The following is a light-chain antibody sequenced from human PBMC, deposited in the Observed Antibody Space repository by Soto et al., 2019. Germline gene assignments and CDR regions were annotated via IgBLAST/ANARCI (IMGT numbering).Light chain of an antibody. CDR3: QKHNNWPQYN. CDR1: QSISNN. Sequence: IVMPPSQATLSLSPGERAPLSCRSSQSISNNFAWFQKKPGQAPRLLIYGASTRATGIPARFSGSGSGTEFTLTISSLKSEDFAVYYCQKHNNWPQYNCGQGT. J-gene: IGKJ2*01. CDR2: GAS. V-gene: IGKV3-15*01.